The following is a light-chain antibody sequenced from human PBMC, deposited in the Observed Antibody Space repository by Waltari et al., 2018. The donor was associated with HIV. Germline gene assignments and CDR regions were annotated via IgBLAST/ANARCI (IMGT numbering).Light chain of an antibody. V-gene: IGKV3-15*01. CDR1: QXXSSN. J-gene: IGKJ1*01. Sequence: EIVMTQSPATLSVSPGERATLXXRXXQXXSSNLALYQQKPCQAPRLLIYGASNXATXXXXRXSGSXXXXEFTLTXSSXXXEDFAFYYCQHYNXXPPTFGQGTXVXXK. CDR3: QHYNXXPPT. CDR2: GAS.